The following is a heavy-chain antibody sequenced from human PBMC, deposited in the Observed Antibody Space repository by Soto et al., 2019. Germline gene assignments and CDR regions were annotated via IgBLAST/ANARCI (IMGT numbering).Heavy chain of an antibody. J-gene: IGHJ4*02. CDR2: ISSNGGST. D-gene: IGHD6-19*01. Sequence: GGSLRLSCSASGFTFSSYAMHWVRQAPGKGLEYASAISSNGGSTYYADTVKGRFTISRDNSKNTLYLQMSSLRAEDTTVYYCVKGSYSSGWSSFDYWGQGTLVTISS. V-gene: IGHV3-64D*08. CDR1: GFTFSSYA. CDR3: VKGSYSSGWSSFDY.